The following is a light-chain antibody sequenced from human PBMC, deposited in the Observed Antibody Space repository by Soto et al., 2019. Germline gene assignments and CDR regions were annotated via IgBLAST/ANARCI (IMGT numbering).Light chain of an antibody. J-gene: IGKJ4*01. CDR1: QSVSDN. CDR3: QQYNFWPPLLT. V-gene: IGKV3-15*01. CDR2: DAA. Sequence: EIVMTQSPATLSLSPGEKATLSCRASQSVSDNLAWYQQKPGQAPRLLIYDAANRATGIPARFSGSGSGTEFTLTISSLQSEDFAIYYCQQYNFWPPLLTFGGGTKVDIK.